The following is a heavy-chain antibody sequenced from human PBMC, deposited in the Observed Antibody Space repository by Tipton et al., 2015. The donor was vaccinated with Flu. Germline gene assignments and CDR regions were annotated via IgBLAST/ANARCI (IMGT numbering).Heavy chain of an antibody. V-gene: IGHV4-39*07. CDR2: ISYTGST. CDR1: DGSVNSSSFQ. Sequence: TLSLTCTVSDGSVNSSSFQWGWIRQPSGRGLEWIGSISYTGSTSYNPSLKSRVFISVDTSKNKFSLRLTSVTATDTAVYYCAKEPPGYWGQGTLVTVSS. J-gene: IGHJ4*02. CDR3: AKEPPGY.